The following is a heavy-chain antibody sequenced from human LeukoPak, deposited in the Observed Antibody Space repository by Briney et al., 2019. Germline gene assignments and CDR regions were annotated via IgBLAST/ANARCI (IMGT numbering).Heavy chain of an antibody. Sequence: GGSLRLSCAASGFTFSSYAMSWVRQAPGKGLEWVSAISGSGGSTYYADSVKGRFTISRDNSKNTLYLQMNSLRAEDTAVYYCAKVPNFDITGTLTYWGQGTLVTVSS. CDR2: ISGSGGST. D-gene: IGHD1-20*01. V-gene: IGHV3-23*01. J-gene: IGHJ4*02. CDR1: GFTFSSYA. CDR3: AKVPNFDITGTLTY.